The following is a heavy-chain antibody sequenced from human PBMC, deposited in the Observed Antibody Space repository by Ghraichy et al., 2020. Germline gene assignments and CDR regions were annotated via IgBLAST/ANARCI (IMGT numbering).Heavy chain of an antibody. Sequence: GESLNISCAASGFTFSSYWMSWVRQAPGKGLEWVANIKQDGSEKYYVDSVKGRFTISRDNAKNSLYLQMNSLRAEDTAVYYCAREGIAAAGTGRYYYYGMDVWGQGTTVTVSS. J-gene: IGHJ6*02. D-gene: IGHD6-13*01. V-gene: IGHV3-7*03. CDR2: IKQDGSEK. CDR1: GFTFSSYW. CDR3: AREGIAAAGTGRYYYYGMDV.